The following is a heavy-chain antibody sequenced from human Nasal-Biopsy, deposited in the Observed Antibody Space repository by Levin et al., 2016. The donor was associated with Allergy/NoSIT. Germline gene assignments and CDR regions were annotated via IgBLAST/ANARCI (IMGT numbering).Heavy chain of an antibody. V-gene: IGHV3-30*18. J-gene: IGHJ4*02. CDR1: GFSFGVYE. CDR3: AKDRGIVGATEPLDS. CDR2: MSYEERNT. D-gene: IGHD1-26*01. Sequence: GESLKISCAASGFSFGVYEMNWVRQAPGKGLEWVAVMSYEERNTHYVLDSVRGRFTISRDNSKNTLYLQMNSLRVEDTAVYYCAKDRGIVGATEPLDSWGQGTLVTVSP.